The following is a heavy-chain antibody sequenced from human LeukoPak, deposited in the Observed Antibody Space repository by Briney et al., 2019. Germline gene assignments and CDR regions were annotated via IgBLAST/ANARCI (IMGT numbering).Heavy chain of an antibody. D-gene: IGHD7-27*01. CDR2: VDPEDGET. CDR3: ATLSVLGRGNRNWFDP. V-gene: IGHV1-69-2*01. CDR1: GYTFTDYY. Sequence: GATVKISCKVSGYTFTDYYMHWVQQAPGKGLEWVGLVDPEDGETIYAEKFQGRVTITADTSTDTAYMELSSLRSEDTAVYYCATLSVLGRGNRNWFDPWGQGTLVTVSS. J-gene: IGHJ5*02.